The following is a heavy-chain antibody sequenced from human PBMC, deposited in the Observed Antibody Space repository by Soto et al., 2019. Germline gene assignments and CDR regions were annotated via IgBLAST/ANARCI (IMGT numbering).Heavy chain of an antibody. D-gene: IGHD2-2*01. CDR1: GFTFSNAW. CDR3: TTGYCSRTSCWGYYYYYGMDV. Sequence: GSLILSCAASGFTFSNAWMIWVLQAPGNGLECGGRIKSKTDGGTTDYAAPVKGRFTISRDDSKNTLYLQMNSLKTEDTAVYYCTTGYCSRTSCWGYYYYYGMDVWGQGTTVTVSS. V-gene: IGHV3-15*01. J-gene: IGHJ6*01. CDR2: IKSKTDGGTT.